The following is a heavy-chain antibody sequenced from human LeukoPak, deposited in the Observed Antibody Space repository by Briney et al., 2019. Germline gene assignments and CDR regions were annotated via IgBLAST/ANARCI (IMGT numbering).Heavy chain of an antibody. V-gene: IGHV4-59*01. CDR2: IYYSGST. J-gene: IGHJ2*01. D-gene: IGHD3-22*01. Sequence: SETLSLTCTVSGXSISSYYWSWIRQPPGKGLESIGYIYYSGSTNYNPSLKSRVTISVDTSKNQFSLKLSSVTAADTAVYYCARETYYYDSSGYHRGLYFDLWGRGTLVTVSS. CDR3: ARETYYYDSSGYHRGLYFDL. CDR1: GXSISSYY.